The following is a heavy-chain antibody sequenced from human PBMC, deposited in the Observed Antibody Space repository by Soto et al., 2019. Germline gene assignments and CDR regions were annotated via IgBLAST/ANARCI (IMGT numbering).Heavy chain of an antibody. CDR2: ISVYNGNT. Sequence: ASVKVSCKASGYTFNSYGISWVRQAPGQGLEWMGWISVYNGNTNYAQKVQGRVTMTTDTSTSTAYMELRSLRSDDKAVYYCARHDEYTLHARWGMDVWGQGTTVTVSS. D-gene: IGHD2-2*01. CDR1: GYTFNSYG. V-gene: IGHV1-18*01. J-gene: IGHJ6*02. CDR3: ARHDEYTLHARWGMDV.